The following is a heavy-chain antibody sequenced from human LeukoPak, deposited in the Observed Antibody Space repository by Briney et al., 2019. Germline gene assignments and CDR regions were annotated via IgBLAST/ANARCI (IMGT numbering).Heavy chain of an antibody. V-gene: IGHV1-69*04. CDR2: IIPIFGIA. J-gene: IGHJ5*02. CDR1: GGTFISYA. Sequence: ASVKVSCKASGGTFISYAISWVRQAPGQGLEWMGRIIPIFGIANYAQKFQGRVTITADKSTSTAYMELSSLRSEDMAVYYCARGPRRNWFDPWGQGTLVTVSS. CDR3: ARGPRRNWFDP.